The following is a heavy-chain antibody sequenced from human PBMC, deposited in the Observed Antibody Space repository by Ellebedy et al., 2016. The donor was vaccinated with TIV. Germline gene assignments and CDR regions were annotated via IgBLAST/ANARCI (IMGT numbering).Heavy chain of an antibody. CDR1: GYTFTSYG. CDR2: ISAYNGNT. J-gene: IGHJ6*03. CDR3: ARGTYSSSWYPTYYYYYMDV. D-gene: IGHD6-13*01. Sequence: ASVKVSXXASGYTFTSYGISWVRQAPGQGLEWMGWISAYNGNTNYAQKLQGRVTMTTDTSTSTAYMELRSLRSDDTAVYYCARGTYSSSWYPTYYYYYMDVWGKGTTVTVSS. V-gene: IGHV1-18*01.